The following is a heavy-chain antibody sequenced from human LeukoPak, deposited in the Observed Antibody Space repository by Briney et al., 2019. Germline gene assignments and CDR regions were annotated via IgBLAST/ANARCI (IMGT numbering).Heavy chain of an antibody. CDR1: GGTFSSYA. CDR3: AREGSSWYGVYYYYYMDV. CDR2: ISAYNGNT. D-gene: IGHD6-13*01. J-gene: IGHJ6*03. Sequence: ASVKVSCKASGGTFSSYAISWVRQAPGQGLEWMGWISAYNGNTNYAQKLQGRVTMTTDTSTSTAYMELRSLRSDDTAVYYCAREGSSWYGVYYYYYMDVWGKGTTVTVSS. V-gene: IGHV1-18*01.